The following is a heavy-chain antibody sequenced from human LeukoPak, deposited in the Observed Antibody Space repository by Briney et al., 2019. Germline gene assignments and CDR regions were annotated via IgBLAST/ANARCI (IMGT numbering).Heavy chain of an antibody. Sequence: SETLSLTCAVYGGSFSGYYWSWIRQPPGKGLGWIGEINHSGSTNYSPSLKSRITISIDTSKNQFSLKLSSVTAADTAVYYCARATTYYYYMDVWGKGTTVTISS. J-gene: IGHJ6*03. CDR1: GGSFSGYY. CDR3: ARATTYYYYMDV. CDR2: INHSGST. D-gene: IGHD4-11*01. V-gene: IGHV4-34*01.